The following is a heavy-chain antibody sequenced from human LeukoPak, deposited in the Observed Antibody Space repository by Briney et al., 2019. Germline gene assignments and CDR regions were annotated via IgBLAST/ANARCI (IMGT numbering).Heavy chain of an antibody. D-gene: IGHD3-22*01. CDR1: GGTFSSYA. V-gene: IGHV1-69*04. CDR2: IIPILGIA. CDR3: ARGSIGYYYDSSGYYWFQH. J-gene: IGHJ1*01. Sequence: ASVKVSCKASGGTFSSYAISWVRQAPGQGLEWMGRIIPILGIANYAQKFQGRVTITADKSTSTAYMELSSLRSEDTAVYYCARGSIGYYYDSSGYYWFQHWGQGTLVTVSS.